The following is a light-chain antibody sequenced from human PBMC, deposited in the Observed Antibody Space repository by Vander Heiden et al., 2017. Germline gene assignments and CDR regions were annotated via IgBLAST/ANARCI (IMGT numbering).Light chain of an antibody. CDR1: QDISSY. V-gene: IGKV1-9*01. CDR3: QHLNSYPALS. J-gene: IGKJ4*01. CDR2: AAS. Sequence: DIKLTQSPSFLSASVGDRVTIICRASQDISSYFAWYQQKPGKAPNLMIYAASPLQSGVPSRFSGSGSGTEFTLTISSLQPEDFEVYYCQHLNSYPALSFGGGTKVEIK.